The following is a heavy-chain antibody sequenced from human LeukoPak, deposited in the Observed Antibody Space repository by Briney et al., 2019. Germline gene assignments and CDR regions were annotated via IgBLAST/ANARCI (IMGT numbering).Heavy chain of an antibody. CDR2: ISSSSSYI. CDR1: GFTFSSYS. D-gene: IGHD3-10*01. J-gene: IGHJ4*02. CDR3: ARAVRGVMLHFDY. V-gene: IGHV3-21*01. Sequence: GGSLRLSCAASGFTFSSYSMNWVRQAPGKGLEWVSSISSSSSYIYYADSVKGRFTISRDNAKNSLYLQMNSLRAEDTAVYYCARAVRGVMLHFDYWGQGTLVTVSS.